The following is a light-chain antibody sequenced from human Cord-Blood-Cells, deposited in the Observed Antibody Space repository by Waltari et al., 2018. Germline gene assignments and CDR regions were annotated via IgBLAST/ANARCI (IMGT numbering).Light chain of an antibody. V-gene: IGKV3-20*01. CDR1: QSVSSSY. CDR2: GAS. CDR3: QQYCSSPLT. Sequence: EIVLTQSPGTLSLSPGERATLSCRASQSVSSSYLAWYQQKPGQAPRLLIYGASSRATGIPDRFSGSGSGTDFTLTISRLVPEDFAVYYCQQYCSSPLTFGGGTMVEIK. J-gene: IGKJ4*01.